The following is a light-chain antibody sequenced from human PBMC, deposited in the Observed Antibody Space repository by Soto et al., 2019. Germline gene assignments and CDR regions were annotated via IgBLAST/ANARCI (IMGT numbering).Light chain of an antibody. J-gene: IGKJ1*01. CDR2: KAS. Sequence: DIKMNQSPSTLSSCVGDRVTITCRANQSISFWLAWYQQKPGKAPKVLIYKASTLESGVPSRFSGSGSGTEFTLTISGLQPDDFATYYCQHDQSYPGAFGQGTKVDIK. CDR1: QSISFW. CDR3: QHDQSYPGA. V-gene: IGKV1-5*03.